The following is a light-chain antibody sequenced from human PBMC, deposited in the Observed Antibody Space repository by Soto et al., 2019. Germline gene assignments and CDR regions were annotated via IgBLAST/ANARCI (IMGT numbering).Light chain of an antibody. CDR2: QDS. CDR3: QAWDSSTASYV. CDR1: KLGEKY. J-gene: IGLJ1*01. V-gene: IGLV3-1*01. Sequence: SYELTQPPSVSVSPGQTASITCSGDKLGEKYACWYQQKPGQSPVLVIYQDSKRPSGIPERFSGSNSGNTATLTISGTQAMDEADYYCQAWDSSTASYVFGTGTQLTVL.